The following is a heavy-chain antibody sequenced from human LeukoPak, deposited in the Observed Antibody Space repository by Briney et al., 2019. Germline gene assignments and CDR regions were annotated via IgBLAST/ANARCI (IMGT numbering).Heavy chain of an antibody. D-gene: IGHD2-2*01. J-gene: IGHJ4*02. CDR1: GFTFSNAW. Sequence: GGSLRLPCAASGFTFSNAWMSWVRQAPGKGLEWVGRIKSKTDGGTTDYAAPVKGRFTISRDDSKNTLYLQMNSLKTEDTAVYYCTTEGVVVVVPAAMAHFDYWGQGTLVTVSS. CDR3: TTEGVVVVVPAAMAHFDY. CDR2: IKSKTDGGTT. V-gene: IGHV3-15*01.